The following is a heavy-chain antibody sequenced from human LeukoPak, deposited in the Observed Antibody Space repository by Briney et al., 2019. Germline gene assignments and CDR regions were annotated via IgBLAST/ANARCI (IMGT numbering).Heavy chain of an antibody. CDR1: GGSISNYY. J-gene: IGHJ2*01. CDR2: IYYSGST. Sequence: MPSETLSLTCTVSGGSISNYYWSWIRQPPGKGLEWIGYIYYSGSTNYNPSLKSRVTMSVDTSKNQFSLKLSSVTAADTAVYYCARGGYSSSPLDWYFDLWGRGTLVTVSS. D-gene: IGHD6-13*01. CDR3: ARGGYSSSPLDWYFDL. V-gene: IGHV4-59*12.